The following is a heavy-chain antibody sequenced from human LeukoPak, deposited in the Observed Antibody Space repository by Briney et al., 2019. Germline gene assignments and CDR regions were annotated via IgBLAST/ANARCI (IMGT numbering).Heavy chain of an antibody. CDR2: ISGSGGST. V-gene: IGHV3-23*01. D-gene: IGHD3-22*01. CDR3: ATYPRYYYDSSGSYY. Sequence: PGGSLRLSCAASGFTFSSYAMSWVRQAPGKGLEWVSAISGSGGSTYYADSVKGRFTISRDNSKNTLYLQMNSLRAEDTAVYYCATYPRYYYDSSGSYYWGQGTLVTVSS. J-gene: IGHJ4*02. CDR1: GFTFSSYA.